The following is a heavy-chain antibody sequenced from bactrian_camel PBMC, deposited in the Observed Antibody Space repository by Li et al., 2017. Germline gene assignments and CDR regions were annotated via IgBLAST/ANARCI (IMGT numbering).Heavy chain of an antibody. D-gene: IGHD2*01. Sequence: HVQLVESGGDLVQPGGSLRVSCAASGFNFDYYWMYWVRQAPGKGLEWVSSINSRGMPTYYADSVKGRFTISRANTMNTAYLQMDSLKSEDTALYYCASRDLLVGGYCFNYGGQGTQVTV. CDR1: GFNFDYYW. J-gene: IGHJ4*01. CDR2: INSRGMPT. CDR3: ASRDLLVGGYCFNY. V-gene: IGHV3S1*01.